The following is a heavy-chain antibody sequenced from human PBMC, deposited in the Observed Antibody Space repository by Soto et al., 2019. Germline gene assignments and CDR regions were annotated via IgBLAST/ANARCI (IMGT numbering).Heavy chain of an antibody. Sequence: PSATLSITGTVSGGSISSYYWSWIRQPPGKGLEWIGYIYYSGSTNYNPSLKRRVTMSIDTSKKQFSLNLSSVTAADTAVYYCASVTFGGIVLAHWGQGALVTVSS. V-gene: IGHV4-59*01. J-gene: IGHJ4*02. CDR2: IYYSGST. CDR1: GGSISSYY. D-gene: IGHD3-16*01. CDR3: ASVTFGGIVLAH.